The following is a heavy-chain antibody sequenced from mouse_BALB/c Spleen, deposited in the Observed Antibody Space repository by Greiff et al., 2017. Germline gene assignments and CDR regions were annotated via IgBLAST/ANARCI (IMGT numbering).Heavy chain of an antibody. Sequence: EVMLVESGGGLVQPGGSLKLSCAASGFTFSSYGMSWVRQTPDKRLELVATINSNGGSTYYPDSVKGRFTISRDNAKNTLYLQMSSLKSEDTAMYYCARRLYYDYDWFAYWGQGTLVTVSA. CDR2: INSNGGST. D-gene: IGHD2-4*01. CDR3: ARRLYYDYDWFAY. J-gene: IGHJ3*01. CDR1: GFTFSSYG. V-gene: IGHV5-6-3*01.